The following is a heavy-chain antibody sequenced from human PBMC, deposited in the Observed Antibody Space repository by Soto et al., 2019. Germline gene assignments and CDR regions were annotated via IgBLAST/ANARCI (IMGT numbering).Heavy chain of an antibody. V-gene: IGHV4-31*03. J-gene: IGHJ6*02. CDR3: ARELRFGEDYYGMDV. CDR2: IYYSGST. CDR1: GGSISSGGYY. Sequence: QVQLQESGPGLVKPSQTLSLTCTVSGGSISSGGYYWSWIRQHPGKGLEWIGYIYYSGSTYYNPSPKSRVTKSVDTSKNQVSLKLSSVTAADTAVYYCARELRFGEDYYGMDVWGQGTTVTVSS. D-gene: IGHD3-10*01.